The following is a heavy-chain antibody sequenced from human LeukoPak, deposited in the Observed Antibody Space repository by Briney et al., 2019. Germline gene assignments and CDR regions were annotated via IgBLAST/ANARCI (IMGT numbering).Heavy chain of an antibody. CDR3: AKQMAVDYFDY. J-gene: IGHJ4*02. V-gene: IGHV3-30*18. D-gene: IGHD5-24*01. CDR1: EFTFSNFG. Sequence: PGGSLRLSCAASEFTFSNFGMHWVRQAPGKGLEWVAVISYDGKNEYYTDSVKGQFTISRDNAKNTLYLQMNSLRAEDTAVYYCAKQMAVDYFDYWGQGTLVTVSS. CDR2: ISYDGKNE.